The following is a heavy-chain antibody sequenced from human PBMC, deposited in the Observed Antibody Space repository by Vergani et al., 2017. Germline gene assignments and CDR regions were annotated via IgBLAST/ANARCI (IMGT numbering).Heavy chain of an antibody. J-gene: IGHJ5*02. CDR1: GGSITYGAFY. Sequence: QLQLQESGPGLVKPSETLSLTCTVSGGSITYGAFYWGWIRQSPGKGLEWIGSIYYSENKFYNPSLESRVTLSIDTTKNQFSLKLKSVTAADTAVYYCASVTHSGQRADRWGQGILVTVTS. CDR2: IYYSENK. V-gene: IGHV4-39*01. CDR3: ASVTHSGQRADR. D-gene: IGHD6-19*01.